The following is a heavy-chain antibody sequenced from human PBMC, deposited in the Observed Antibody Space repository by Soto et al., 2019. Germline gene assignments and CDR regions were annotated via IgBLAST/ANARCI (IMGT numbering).Heavy chain of an antibody. D-gene: IGHD2-2*01. J-gene: IGHJ5*02. CDR3: ARGAVPAANWLDP. CDR1: GFSLSTHGVG. V-gene: IGHV2-5*02. CDR2: SYWDDDK. Sequence: QITLKESGPTLVKPTQTLTLTCTISGFSLSTHGVGVAWVRQPPGKALEWLALSYWDDDKRYSPALKRRLTVTKDSSKNQVVLTMTNMDPVDTGTYYCARGAVPAANWLDPWGQGTLVTVSS.